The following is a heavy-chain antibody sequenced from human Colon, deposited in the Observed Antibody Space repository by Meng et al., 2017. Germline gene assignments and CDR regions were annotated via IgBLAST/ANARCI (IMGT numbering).Heavy chain of an antibody. CDR1: GFTFSDYY. V-gene: IGHV3-11*04. J-gene: IGHJ4*02. CDR2: ISSSGSTI. CDR3: ARINHSIAVAGTFRGYYFDY. D-gene: IGHD6-19*01. Sequence: GESLKISCAASGFTFSDYYMSWIRQAPGKGLEWASYISSSGSTIYYADSVKGRFTISRDNAKNSLYLQMNSLRAEDTAVYYCARINHSIAVAGTFRGYYFDYWGQGTLVTVSS.